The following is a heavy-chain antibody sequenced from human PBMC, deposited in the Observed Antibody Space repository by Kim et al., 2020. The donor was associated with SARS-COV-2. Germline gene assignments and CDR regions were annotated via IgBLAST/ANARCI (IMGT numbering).Heavy chain of an antibody. D-gene: IGHD4-17*01. CDR3: ARGARNGDYDRYYFDY. Sequence: SVKGRFTISRDNSKNTLYLQMNSLRAEDTAVYYCARGARNGDYDRYYFDYWGQGTLVTVSS. J-gene: IGHJ4*02. V-gene: IGHV3-30*01.